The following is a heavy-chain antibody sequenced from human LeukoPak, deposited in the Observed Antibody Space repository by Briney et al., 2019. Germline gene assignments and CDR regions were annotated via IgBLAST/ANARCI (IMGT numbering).Heavy chain of an antibody. CDR2: INPNSGGT. D-gene: IGHD3-9*01. V-gene: IGHV1-2*02. Sequence: ASVKVSCKASGYTFTGYYMHWVRQAPGQGLEWMGWINPNSGGTNYAQKFQGRVTMTRDTSISTAYMELSRLRSDDTAVYYCASRDYDILTGYYTKDYWGQGTLVTVSS. J-gene: IGHJ4*02. CDR3: ASRDYDILTGYYTKDY. CDR1: GYTFTGYY.